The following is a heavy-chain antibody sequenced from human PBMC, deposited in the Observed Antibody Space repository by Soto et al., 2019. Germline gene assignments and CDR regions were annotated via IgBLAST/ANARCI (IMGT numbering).Heavy chain of an antibody. D-gene: IGHD1-26*01. CDR2: IGVSGTT. Sequence: EVQLLESGGGLVQPGGSLRLSCAASGFTFGSYGMFWVRQGPGRGLEWVSAIGVSGTTYYADSVKGRFTISRDNSKNTVYLQMNSLRGDDTAVYYCAKKEGVGPYPVAYWGQGTLLTVSS. J-gene: IGHJ4*02. V-gene: IGHV3-23*01. CDR1: GFTFGSYG. CDR3: AKKEGVGPYPVAY.